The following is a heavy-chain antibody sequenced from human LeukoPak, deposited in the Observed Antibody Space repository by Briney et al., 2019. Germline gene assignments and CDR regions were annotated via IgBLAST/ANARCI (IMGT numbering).Heavy chain of an antibody. D-gene: IGHD3-16*02. Sequence: GGSLRLSCAASGFTFSDYYMSWIRQAPGKGLEWVSYISSSGSTIYYADSVKGRFTISRDNDKNSLYLQMNSLRAEDTAVYYCARVLYDYVWGSYRYLCAFDIWGQGTMVTVSS. V-gene: IGHV3-11*04. CDR3: ARVLYDYVWGSYRYLCAFDI. CDR2: ISSSGSTI. CDR1: GFTFSDYY. J-gene: IGHJ3*02.